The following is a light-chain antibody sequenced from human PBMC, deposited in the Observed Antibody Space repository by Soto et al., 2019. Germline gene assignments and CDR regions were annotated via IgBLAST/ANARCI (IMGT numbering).Light chain of an antibody. V-gene: IGKV3-11*01. CDR2: GAS. CDR3: QQRSNWLT. CDR1: QSLDSY. Sequence: EIVMTQSPATLSVSPGERATLSCRASQSLDSYLAWYQHKPGQAPRLLIYGASSRATGIPARFSGSGSGTDFTLTISSLEPEDFAVYYCQQRSNWLTFGGGTKVDNK. J-gene: IGKJ4*01.